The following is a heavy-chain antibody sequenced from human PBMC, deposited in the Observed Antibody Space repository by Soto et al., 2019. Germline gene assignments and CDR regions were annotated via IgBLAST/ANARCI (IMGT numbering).Heavy chain of an antibody. CDR3: ARVGHSTYGDYRSSMDV. CDR1: GSTFTGYG. D-gene: IGHD4-17*01. Sequence: QVQLVQSGAGVKKPGAYVKVSGKASGSTFTGYGIRWVRQAPGQGLERMGGISAYNGNTNYAQKLQGKVNMTTDTYTSTDYMELRSLRSDDTAVYYCARVGHSTYGDYRSSMDVWGQGTKVIVSS. V-gene: IGHV1-18*01. J-gene: IGHJ6*02. CDR2: ISAYNGNT.